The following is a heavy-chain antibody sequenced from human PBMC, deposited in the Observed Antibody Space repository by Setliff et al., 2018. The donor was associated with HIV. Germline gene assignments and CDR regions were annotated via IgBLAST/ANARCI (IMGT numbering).Heavy chain of an antibody. CDR3: AGEFAY. CDR2: INPSGIT. J-gene: IGHJ4*02. V-gene: IGHV4-4*07. CDR1: GGSISSHY. D-gene: IGHD3-10*01. Sequence: SETLSLTCTVSGVSGGSISSHYWNWIRQPPGKGLEWIGRINPSGITNYNPSLRSRLTMSVDTSKNQISLKLTSVTAADTAVYYCAGEFAYWGQGALVTVSS.